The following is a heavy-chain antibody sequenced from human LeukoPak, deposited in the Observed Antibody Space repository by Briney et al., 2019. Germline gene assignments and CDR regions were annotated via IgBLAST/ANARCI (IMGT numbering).Heavy chain of an antibody. CDR1: GGSLSSSSYY. D-gene: IGHD2-2*01. V-gene: IGHV4-39*07. CDR3: ARDTSRYCSSTSCYDWFDP. CDR2: FYYGGST. Sequence: PSETLALIWTVSGGSLSSSSYYGGSIRQPPGKGLGMIGSFYYGGSTYYNPSLKRRVTISVDTSKNQFSLKLSSVTAADTAVYYCARDTSRYCSSTSCYDWFDPWGQGTLVTVSS. J-gene: IGHJ5*02.